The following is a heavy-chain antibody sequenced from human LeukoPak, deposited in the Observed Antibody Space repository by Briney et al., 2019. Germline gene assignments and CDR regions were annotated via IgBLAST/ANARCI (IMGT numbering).Heavy chain of an antibody. V-gene: IGHV3-66*01. CDR2: IYGGGST. CDR3: ARAHYYGSGSWFDY. CDR1: GFTASSNY. J-gene: IGHJ4*02. Sequence: PGGSLRLSCAASGFTASSNYMSWVRQAPGKGLGWVSVIYGGGSTYYADSVKGRFTISRDNSKNTLYLQMNSLRAEDTAVYYCARAHYYGSGSWFDYWGQGTLVTVSS. D-gene: IGHD3-10*01.